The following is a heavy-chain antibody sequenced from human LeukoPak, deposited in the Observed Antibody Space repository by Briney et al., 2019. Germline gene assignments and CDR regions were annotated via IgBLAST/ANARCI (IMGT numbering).Heavy chain of an antibody. J-gene: IGHJ4*02. CDR1: GYNFTTYD. V-gene: IGHV1-8*01. Sequence: ASVKVSCKASGYNFTTYDINWVRQATGQGLEWMGWMNPNSGNTGSAQKFQGRVTMTMNTSISTAYMELSSLRSEDTAVYYCARGSNLGIAAAGLFDYWGQGTLVTVSS. CDR2: MNPNSGNT. CDR3: ARGSNLGIAAAGLFDY. D-gene: IGHD6-13*01.